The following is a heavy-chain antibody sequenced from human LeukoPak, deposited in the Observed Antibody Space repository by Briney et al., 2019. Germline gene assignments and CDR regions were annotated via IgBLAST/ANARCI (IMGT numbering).Heavy chain of an antibody. CDR1: GYTFTGYY. D-gene: IGHD3-3*01. V-gene: IGHV1-2*02. CDR2: INPNSGGT. J-gene: IGHJ4*02. Sequence: ASVKVSCKASGYTFTGYYMHWVRQAPGHGLEWMGWINPNSGGTNYAQKFQGRVTMTRDTSISTAYMELSRLRSDDTAVYYCAREALRFLEWFSPNDYWGQGTLVTVSS. CDR3: AREALRFLEWFSPNDY.